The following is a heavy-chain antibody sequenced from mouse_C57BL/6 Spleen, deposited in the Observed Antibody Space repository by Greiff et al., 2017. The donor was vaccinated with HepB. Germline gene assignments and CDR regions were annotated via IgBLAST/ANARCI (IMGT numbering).Heavy chain of an antibody. J-gene: IGHJ2*01. D-gene: IGHD2-3*01. Sequence: VQLKQSGPELVKPGASVKIPCKASGYTFTDYNMDWVKQSHGKSLEWIGDINPNNGGTIYNQKFKGKATLTVDKSSSTAYMELRSLTSEDTAVYYCARRGDGYYNFGYWGQGTTLTFSS. CDR1: GYTFTDYN. CDR3: ARRGDGYYNFGY. V-gene: IGHV1-18*01. CDR2: INPNNGGT.